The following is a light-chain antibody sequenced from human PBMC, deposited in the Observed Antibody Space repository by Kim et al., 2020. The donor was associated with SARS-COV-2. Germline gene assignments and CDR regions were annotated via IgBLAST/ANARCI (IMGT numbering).Light chain of an antibody. CDR2: AAS. CDR3: QKYNSAPWT. CDR1: QDIANS. Sequence: ATVGDRVTITCRASQDIANSLAWYQQKPGKVPKVLIYAASTLQSGVPSRFSGGGSGTEFTLTIGSLQTEDVATYYCQKYNSAPWTFGPGTKVDIK. V-gene: IGKV1-27*01. J-gene: IGKJ1*01.